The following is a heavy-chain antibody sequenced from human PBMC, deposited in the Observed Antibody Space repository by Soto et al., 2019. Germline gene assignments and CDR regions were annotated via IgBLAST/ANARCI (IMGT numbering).Heavy chain of an antibody. V-gene: IGHV3-30*02. CDR2: IQYDGSKK. CDR3: AKDLEVVGANRWGYDS. J-gene: IGHJ5*01. CDR1: GFTFRNYA. D-gene: IGHD1-26*01. Sequence: VQLVESGGGVVQPGGSLRLSCEASGFTFRNYAMHWVRQTPVKGRGGVAGIQYDGSKKYYAESVKGRFTISRDNSKNTLYLEIDSLRAEDTAVYYCAKDLEVVGANRWGYDSWGQGTLVTVSS.